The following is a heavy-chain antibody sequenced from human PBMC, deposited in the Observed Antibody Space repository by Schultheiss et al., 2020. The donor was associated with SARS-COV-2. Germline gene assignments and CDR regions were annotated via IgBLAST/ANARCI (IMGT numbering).Heavy chain of an antibody. Sequence: SQTLSLTCPVSGGSISSYYWSWIRQPPGKGLEWIGYIYYSGSTNYNPSLKSRVTISVDTSKNQFSLKLSSVTAADTAVYYCARAVGDTARGGDAFDIWGQGTMVTVSS. V-gene: IGHV4-59*12. CDR3: ARAVGDTARGGDAFDI. D-gene: IGHD5-18*01. CDR2: IYYSGST. CDR1: GGSISSYY. J-gene: IGHJ3*02.